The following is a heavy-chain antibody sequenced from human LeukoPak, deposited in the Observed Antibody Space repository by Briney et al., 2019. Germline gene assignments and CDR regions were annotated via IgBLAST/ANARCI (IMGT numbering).Heavy chain of an antibody. CDR2: ISSSGSTI. D-gene: IGHD3-22*01. J-gene: IGHJ4*02. CDR1: GFTFSSYE. V-gene: IGHV3-48*03. CDR3: AKDGRDYYDSSGYSPLGY. Sequence: GGSLRLSCAASGFTFSSYEMNWVRQAPGKGLEWVSYISSSGSTIYYADSVKGRFTISRDNSKNTLYLQMNSLRAEDTAVYYCAKDGRDYYDSSGYSPLGYWGQGTLVTVSS.